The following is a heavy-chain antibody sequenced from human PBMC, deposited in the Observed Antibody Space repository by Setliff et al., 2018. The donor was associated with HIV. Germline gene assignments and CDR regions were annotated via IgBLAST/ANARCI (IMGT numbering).Heavy chain of an antibody. V-gene: IGHV3-7*01. CDR2: IHKDGSEK. Sequence: GSLRLSCAASGFTFTDYWMSWVRQAPGKGLEWVANIHKDGSEKYYVDSVKGRFTISRDNTKNFLYLEMNNLRAEDTTVYYCAGSRGYFVQADWGQGTLVTVSS. J-gene: IGHJ4*02. CDR1: GFTFTDYW. CDR3: AGSRGYFVQAD. D-gene: IGHD1-26*01.